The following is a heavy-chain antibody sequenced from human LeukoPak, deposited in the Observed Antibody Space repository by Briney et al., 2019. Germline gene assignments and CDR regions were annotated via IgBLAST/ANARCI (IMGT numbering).Heavy chain of an antibody. CDR3: ARKSKGWSFHSYDY. CDR1: GYSFTTYW. Sequence: GESLKISCQGSGYSFTTYWIAWVRQMPGKGLEWMGIIYPGDSDTRYSPSFQGQVTMSADKSLSTAYLQWSSLKASDTAMDYCARKSKGWSFHSYDYWGQGTLVTVSS. D-gene: IGHD3-10*01. J-gene: IGHJ4*02. V-gene: IGHV5-51*01. CDR2: IYPGDSDT.